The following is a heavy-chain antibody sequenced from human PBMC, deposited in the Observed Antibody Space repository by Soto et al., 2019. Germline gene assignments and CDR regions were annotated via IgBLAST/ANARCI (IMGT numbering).Heavy chain of an antibody. J-gene: IGHJ6*02. CDR2: ISFDGTKK. V-gene: IGHV3-30-3*01. D-gene: IGHD4-17*01. CDR3: AREDDYGYRYINYGLDV. CDR1: GFTFNIYA. Sequence: LILSCAASGFTFNIYALHWVRQAPCKGLEWVAVISFDGTKKYYSDSVKGRFTISRDNLKNTLYLQMNNLRVEDAALYFCAREDDYGYRYINYGLDVWGQGTTVTVSS.